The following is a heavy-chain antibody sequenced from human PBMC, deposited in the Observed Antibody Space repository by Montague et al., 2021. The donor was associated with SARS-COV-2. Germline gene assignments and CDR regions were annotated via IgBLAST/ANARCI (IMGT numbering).Heavy chain of an antibody. V-gene: IGHV4-34*01. Sequence: SETLSPTCAVYGGSFSGYYWSWIRQPPGKGLEWIGEINHSGSTNYNPSLKSRVTISMDTSKNQFSLKLSSVTAADTAVYYCARGVRQLGVRYYYYYMDVWDNGTTVTVSS. CDR2: INHSGST. D-gene: IGHD6-6*01. CDR1: GGSFSGYY. CDR3: ARGVRQLGVRYYYYYMDV. J-gene: IGHJ6*03.